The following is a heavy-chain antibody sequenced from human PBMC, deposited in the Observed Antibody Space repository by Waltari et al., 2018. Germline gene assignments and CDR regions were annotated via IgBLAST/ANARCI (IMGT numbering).Heavy chain of an antibody. CDR2: INTDGKTT. Sequence: EVQLVESGGGLVQPGGSLRLSCVASGFTFSTYWMHWVRQAPGKGLVWVSHINTDGKTTNYAGSVRARCTISRDNAKKTLYLQMNSLRAEDTAVYYCVRAGYSNWDFDYWGQGALVTVSS. J-gene: IGHJ4*02. CDR3: VRAGYSNWDFDY. CDR1: GFTFSTYW. D-gene: IGHD5-12*01. V-gene: IGHV3-74*01.